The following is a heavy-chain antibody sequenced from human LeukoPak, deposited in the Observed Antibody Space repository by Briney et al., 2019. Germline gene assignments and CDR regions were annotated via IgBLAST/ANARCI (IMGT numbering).Heavy chain of an antibody. CDR1: GGTFSSYA. CDR2: IIPIFGTA. Sequence: ASVKVSCKASGGTFSSYAISWVRQAPGQGLEWMGGIIPIFGTANYAQKFQGRVTVTADESTSTAYMEPSSLRSEDTAVYYCARDLIAVAGTPQGCFDYWGQGTLVTVSS. V-gene: IGHV1-69*13. D-gene: IGHD6-19*01. J-gene: IGHJ4*02. CDR3: ARDLIAVAGTPQGCFDY.